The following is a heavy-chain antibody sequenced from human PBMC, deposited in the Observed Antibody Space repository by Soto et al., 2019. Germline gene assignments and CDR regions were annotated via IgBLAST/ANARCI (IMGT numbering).Heavy chain of an antibody. D-gene: IGHD2-15*01. Sequence: GGSLRLSCAASGLTFSSYVMSWARQAPGKGLEWVSSISDRGGSTYYADSVKGRFTISRDNSKNTLSLQMNNLRAEDTAVYFCANPGFGSSSRDYWGQGTLVTVSS. CDR1: GLTFSSYV. CDR2: ISDRGGST. CDR3: ANPGFGSSSRDY. J-gene: IGHJ4*02. V-gene: IGHV3-23*01.